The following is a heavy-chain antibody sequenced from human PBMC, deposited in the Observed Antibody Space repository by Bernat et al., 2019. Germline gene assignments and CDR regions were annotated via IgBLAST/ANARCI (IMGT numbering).Heavy chain of an antibody. CDR2: IYHSGST. Sequence: QLQLQESGSGLVKPSQTLSLTCAVSGGSISSGGYSWSWIRQPPGKGLEWIGYIYHSGSTYYNPSLKSRVTISVDRSKNQFSLKLSSVTAADTAMYYCAGTTVTIATLRAYAFDIWGQGTMVTVSS. J-gene: IGHJ3*02. D-gene: IGHD4-17*01. CDR1: GGSISSGGYS. CDR3: AGTTVTIATLRAYAFDI. V-gene: IGHV4-30-2*01.